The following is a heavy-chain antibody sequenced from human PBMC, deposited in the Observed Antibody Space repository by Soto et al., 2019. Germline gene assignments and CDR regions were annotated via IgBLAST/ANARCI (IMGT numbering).Heavy chain of an antibody. D-gene: IGHD1-1*01. CDR1: GYTFTSYG. V-gene: IGHV1-18*04. Sequence: QVQLVQSGAEVKKPGASMKVSCKASGYTFTSYGISWVRQAPGQGLEWMGWISAYNGNTNYAQKLQGRVTMTTDTSTSTAYMELRSLRSDDTAVYYCARGNTPPLQGSYYYYGMDVWGQGTTVTVSS. J-gene: IGHJ6*02. CDR2: ISAYNGNT. CDR3: ARGNTPPLQGSYYYYGMDV.